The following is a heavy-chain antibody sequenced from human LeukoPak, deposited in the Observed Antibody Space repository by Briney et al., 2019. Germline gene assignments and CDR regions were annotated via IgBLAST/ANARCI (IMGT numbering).Heavy chain of an antibody. J-gene: IGHJ6*03. Sequence: ASVKVSCKASGYIFSTYYMHWVRLAPGQGLEWMGTINPSGGSTNFAQKFQGRVTMTRDMSTSTVYMELSSLTSEDTAVYYCARSRYHYYYMDVWGKGTTVTISS. CDR2: INPSGGST. V-gene: IGHV1-46*01. CDR1: GYIFSTYY. CDR3: ARSRYHYYYMDV.